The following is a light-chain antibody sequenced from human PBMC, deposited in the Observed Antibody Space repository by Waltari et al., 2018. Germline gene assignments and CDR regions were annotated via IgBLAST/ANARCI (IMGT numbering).Light chain of an antibody. V-gene: IGLV3-1*01. Sequence: SYELTQPPSVSVSQGQTASITCSGDKLGDKYVCWYQQKPGQSPVLVIYQDTKRPSGIPERFSGSNSGNTATLTISGTQAMDEADYYCQAWDSSTVVFGGGTKLTVL. J-gene: IGLJ2*01. CDR1: KLGDKY. CDR2: QDT. CDR3: QAWDSSTVV.